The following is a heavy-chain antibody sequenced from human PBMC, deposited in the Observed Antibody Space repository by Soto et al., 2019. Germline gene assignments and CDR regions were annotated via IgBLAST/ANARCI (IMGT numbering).Heavy chain of an antibody. D-gene: IGHD6-19*01. J-gene: IGHJ4*02. Sequence: GGSLRLSCAVSGFIFSNYPMSWVRQAPGKGLEWVSSVSPSGSNTYYGDSVKGRFTMSRDNSENRLHLQMNSLRAEDTAVYFCARRDSSGWYSLDYWGQGTLVTVSS. CDR3: ARRDSSGWYSLDY. V-gene: IGHV3-23*01. CDR2: VSPSGSNT. CDR1: GFIFSNYP.